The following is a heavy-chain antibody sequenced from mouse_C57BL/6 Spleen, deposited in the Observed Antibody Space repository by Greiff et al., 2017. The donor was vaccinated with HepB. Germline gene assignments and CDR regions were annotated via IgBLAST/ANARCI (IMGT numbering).Heavy chain of an antibody. CDR2: INPNNGGT. Sequence: EVQLQQSGPELVKPGASVKIPCKASGYTFTDYNMDWVKQSHGKSLEWIGDINPNNGGTIYNQKFKGKATLTVDKSSSTAYMELRSLTSEDTAVYYCARGIFTTVVAHWYFDVWGTGTTVTVAS. CDR1: GYTFTDYN. V-gene: IGHV1-18*01. D-gene: IGHD1-1*01. CDR3: ARGIFTTVVAHWYFDV. J-gene: IGHJ1*03.